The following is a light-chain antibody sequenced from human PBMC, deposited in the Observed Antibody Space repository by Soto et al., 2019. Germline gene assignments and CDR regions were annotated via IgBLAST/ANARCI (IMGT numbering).Light chain of an antibody. CDR3: SSYTSSSTVV. CDR1: SSDIGYYKY. V-gene: IGLV2-8*01. Sequence: QSALTQPPSASGSPGQSVTISCTGTSSDIGYYKYVSWYQQHPGKAPKLIIYEVIKRPSGVPDRFSGSKSGNTASLTVSGLQAEDEADYYCSSYTSSSTVVFGGGTKLTVL. J-gene: IGLJ2*01. CDR2: EVI.